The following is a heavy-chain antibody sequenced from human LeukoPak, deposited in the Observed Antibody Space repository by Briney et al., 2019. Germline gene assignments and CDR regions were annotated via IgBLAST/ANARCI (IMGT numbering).Heavy chain of an antibody. CDR1: GFTFSNYW. Sequence: SGGSLRLSCVASGFTFSNYWMSWVRQAPGKGLEWVANIKQDGSEKYYVDSVKGRFTISRDNAKNSLYLQMNSLRAEDTAVYYCASRDIAAVAGYFDYWGQGTPVTVSS. J-gene: IGHJ4*02. V-gene: IGHV3-7*01. CDR3: ASRDIAAVAGYFDY. D-gene: IGHD6-13*01. CDR2: IKQDGSEK.